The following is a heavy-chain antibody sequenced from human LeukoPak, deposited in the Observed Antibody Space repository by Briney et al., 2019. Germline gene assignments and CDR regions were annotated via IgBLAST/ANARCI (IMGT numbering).Heavy chain of an antibody. CDR2: ISYDGSNK. CDR3: ARPIMVRGVILGSVVDY. D-gene: IGHD3-10*01. J-gene: IGHJ4*02. CDR1: GFTFSNYA. Sequence: GGSLRLSCAASGFTFSNYAMHGVRQAPGKGLEWVAVISYDGSNKYYADSEKGRFTISRDNSKNTLYLQMNSLRAEDTAVYYCARPIMVRGVILGSVVDYRGQGTLVTVSS. V-gene: IGHV3-30*04.